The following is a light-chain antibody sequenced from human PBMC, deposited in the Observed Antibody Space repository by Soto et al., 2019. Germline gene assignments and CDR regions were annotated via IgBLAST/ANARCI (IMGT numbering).Light chain of an antibody. CDR3: QQYIRWPLT. CDR2: DAS. J-gene: IGKJ4*01. Sequence: EMVVTQSPATLSVSPGERVTLSCRTSQDVSRKLAWYQQKPGQPPSLLIYDASTRATGTPARFSGSGSGTEFTLAVSSLQSEDYALYFCQQYIRWPLTFGGGTKVEIK. CDR1: QDVSRK. V-gene: IGKV3D-15*01.